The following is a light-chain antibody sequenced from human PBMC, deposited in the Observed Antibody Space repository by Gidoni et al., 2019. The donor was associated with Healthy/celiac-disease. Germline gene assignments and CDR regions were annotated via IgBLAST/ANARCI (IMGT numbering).Light chain of an antibody. J-gene: IGKJ2*04. V-gene: IGKV3-20*01. CDR2: GAS. CDR3: QQYGSSPCS. CDR1: QSVSSSY. Sequence: EIVLTQSPGTLALSPGERATLSCRASQSVSSSYLDWYQQKPGQAPRLLIYGASSRDTGIPDRFSGSGSGTDFTLTISRLEPEDFAVYYCQQYGSSPCSFGQGTKLEIK.